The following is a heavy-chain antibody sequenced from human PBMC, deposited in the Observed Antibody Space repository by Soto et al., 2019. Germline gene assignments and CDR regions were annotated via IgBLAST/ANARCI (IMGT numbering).Heavy chain of an antibody. Sequence: SETLSLTGAVYGGSFSGYYWSWIRQPPGKGLEWIGEINHSGSTNYNPSLKSRVTISVDTSKNQFSLKLSSVTAADTAVYYCARRKGGSYYYYYGMDVWGQGTTVTVSS. V-gene: IGHV4-34*01. CDR2: INHSGST. D-gene: IGHD2-15*01. CDR1: GGSFSGYY. CDR3: ARRKGGSYYYYYGMDV. J-gene: IGHJ6*02.